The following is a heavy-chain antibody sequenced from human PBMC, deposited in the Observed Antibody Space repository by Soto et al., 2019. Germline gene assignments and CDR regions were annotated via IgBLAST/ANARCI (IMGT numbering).Heavy chain of an antibody. CDR3: GRRDCNGGHCYFTY. J-gene: IGHJ4*02. CDR1: GFTFSQHG. Sequence: VQVVESGGGLVQPGGSLRLSCVASGFTFSQHGMSWVRQAPGKGLEWISHITYTGTPYYADSVQGRFTISRDNAKTSLYLQMNSLRAEDTAVYYYGRRDCNGGHCYFTYWGQGTLVTVSS. D-gene: IGHD2-15*01. CDR2: ITYTGTP. V-gene: IGHV3-48*01.